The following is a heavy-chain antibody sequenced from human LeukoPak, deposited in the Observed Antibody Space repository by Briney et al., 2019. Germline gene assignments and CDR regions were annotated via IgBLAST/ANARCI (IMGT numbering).Heavy chain of an antibody. D-gene: IGHD6-19*01. CDR3: ARGAGPPWFDP. V-gene: IGHV4-61*09. CDR1: GGSISSGSYY. J-gene: IGHJ5*02. Sequence: PSQTLSLTCTVSGGSISSGSYYWSWIRQPAGKRLEWIGHIYRSGSTNYNPSLKSRVTISVDTSKNQFSMNLNSVTAADTAVYYCARGAGPPWFDPWGQGTLVTVSS. CDR2: IYRSGST.